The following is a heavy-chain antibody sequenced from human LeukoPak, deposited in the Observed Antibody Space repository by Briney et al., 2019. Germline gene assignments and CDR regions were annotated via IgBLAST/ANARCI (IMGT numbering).Heavy chain of an antibody. CDR3: ARGQTYYYYYMDV. Sequence: PGGSLRLSCAASGFTFSSYWMSWVRQAPGKGLEWVSVIYSGGSTYYADSVKGRFTISRDNSKNTLYLQMNSLRAEDTAVYYCARGQTYYYYYMDVWGKGTTVTISS. J-gene: IGHJ6*03. CDR2: IYSGGST. CDR1: GFTFSSYW. V-gene: IGHV3-66*01.